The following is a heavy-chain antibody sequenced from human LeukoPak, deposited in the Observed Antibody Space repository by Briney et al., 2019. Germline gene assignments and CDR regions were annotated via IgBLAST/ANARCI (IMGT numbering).Heavy chain of an antibody. J-gene: IGHJ3*01. CDR3: ARLRNAGGNPHPFNV. CDR2: ITSTGRYI. Sequence: GGSLRLSCAASGFNFIDYTMDWVRQAPGRGLEGVSSITSTGRYIFYADSLKGRFTISRDNAKKSLYLQMNSLTAEDTAVYYCARLRNAGGNPHPFNVWGQGTTVTDSS. CDR1: GFNFIDYT. D-gene: IGHD4-23*01. V-gene: IGHV3-21*01.